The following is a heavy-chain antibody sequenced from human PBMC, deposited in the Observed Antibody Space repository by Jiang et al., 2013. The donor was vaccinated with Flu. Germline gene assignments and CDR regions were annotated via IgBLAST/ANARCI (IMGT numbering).Heavy chain of an antibody. J-gene: IGHJ6*02. D-gene: IGHD5-24*01. Sequence: GLVWVSRINSDGSSTSYADSVKGRFTISRDNAKNTLYLQMNSLRAEDTAVYYCARVGDGYNGYYYYGMDVWGQGTTVTVSS. V-gene: IGHV3-74*01. CDR2: INSDGSST. CDR3: ARVGDGYNGYYYYGMDV.